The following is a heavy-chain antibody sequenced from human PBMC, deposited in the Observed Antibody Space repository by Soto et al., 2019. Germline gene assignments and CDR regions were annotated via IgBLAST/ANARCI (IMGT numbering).Heavy chain of an antibody. CDR3: ARDRDTAMVKGAYYYYYYGMDV. CDR1: GYTFTGYY. D-gene: IGHD5-18*01. J-gene: IGHJ6*02. Sequence: GASVKVSCKASGYTFTGYYMHWVRQAPGQRHKRMRWINPNSGGTNYAQKFQGWVTMTRDTSISTAYMELSRLRSDDTAVYYCARDRDTAMVKGAYYYYYYGMDVWGQGTTVTVSS. V-gene: IGHV1-2*04. CDR2: INPNSGGT.